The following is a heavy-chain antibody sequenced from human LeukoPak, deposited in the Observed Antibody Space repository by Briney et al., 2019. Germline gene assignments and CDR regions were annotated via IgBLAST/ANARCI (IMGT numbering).Heavy chain of an antibody. D-gene: IGHD3-10*01. Sequence: PSETLSLTCTVSGGSISSYYWSWIRQPPGKGLEWIGYIYYSGSTNYNPSPKSRVTISVDTSKNQFSLKLSSVTAGDTAVYFCSRETMVRGVITDDYWGQGTLVAVSS. V-gene: IGHV4-59*01. CDR1: GGSISSYY. CDR3: SRETMVRGVITDDY. J-gene: IGHJ4*02. CDR2: IYYSGST.